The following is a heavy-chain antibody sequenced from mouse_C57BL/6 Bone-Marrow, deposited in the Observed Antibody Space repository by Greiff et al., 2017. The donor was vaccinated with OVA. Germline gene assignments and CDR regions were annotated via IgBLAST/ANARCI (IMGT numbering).Heavy chain of an antibody. Sequence: EVKLMESGAELVRPGASVKLSCTASGFNIKDDYMHWVKQRPEQGLEWIGWIDPENGDTEYASKFQGKATITADTSSSTAYMQLSSLTSEDSAVYYCARKDYSNYVGFLAYWGQGTLVTVSA. D-gene: IGHD2-5*01. V-gene: IGHV14-4*01. J-gene: IGHJ3*01. CDR3: ARKDYSNYVGFLAY. CDR2: IDPENGDT. CDR1: GFNIKDDY.